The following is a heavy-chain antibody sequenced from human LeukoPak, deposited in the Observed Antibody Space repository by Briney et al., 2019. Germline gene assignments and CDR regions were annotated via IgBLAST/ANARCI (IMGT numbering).Heavy chain of an antibody. J-gene: IGHJ4*02. CDR2: ISAYNGNT. CDR3: ARDEPVGYSFDY. CDR1: GYTFTSYG. V-gene: IGHV1-18*01. Sequence: ASVKVSCKASGYTFTSYGISWVRQAPGQGPEWMGWISAYNGNTNYAQKLQGRVTMTTDTSTSTAYMELRSLRSDDTAVYYCARDEPVGYSFDYWGQGTLVTVSS. D-gene: IGHD5-18*01.